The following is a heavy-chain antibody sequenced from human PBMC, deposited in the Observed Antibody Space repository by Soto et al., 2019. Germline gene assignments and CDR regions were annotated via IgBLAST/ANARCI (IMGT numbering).Heavy chain of an antibody. J-gene: IGHJ5*02. CDR1: GGSISSYY. Sequence: PSETLSLTCTVSGGSISSYYWSWIRQPAGKGLEWIGRIYTSGSTNYNPSLKSRVTMSVDTSKNQFSLKLSSVTAADTAVYYCARLRVVGATQWFDPWGQGTLVTVSS. CDR2: IYTSGST. CDR3: ARLRVVGATQWFDP. D-gene: IGHD1-26*01. V-gene: IGHV4-4*07.